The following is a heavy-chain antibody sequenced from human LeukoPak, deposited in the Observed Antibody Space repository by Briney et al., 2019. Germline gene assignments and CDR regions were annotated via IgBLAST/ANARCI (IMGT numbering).Heavy chain of an antibody. J-gene: IGHJ4*02. CDR2: VSGGGGST. CDR1: GFTFSSYA. D-gene: IGHD5-18*01. V-gene: IGHV3-23*01. Sequence: PGGSLRLSCAASGFTFSSYAMSWVRQAPGKGLEWVSAVSGGGGSTNYADYVKGQFTISRDNSKNTVYLHMSNLRAEDTAIYYCAREGRKTGGIYGYEFDSWGQGTLVTVFS. CDR3: AREGRKTGGIYGYEFDS.